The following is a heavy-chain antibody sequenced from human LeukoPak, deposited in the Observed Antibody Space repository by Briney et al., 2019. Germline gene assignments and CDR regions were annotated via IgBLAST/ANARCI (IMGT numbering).Heavy chain of an antibody. J-gene: IGHJ5*02. V-gene: IGHV4-59*01. D-gene: IGHD1-20*01. Sequence: SETLSLTCTVSGGSISGYYWSWIRQPPGKGLEWIGYIYYNGSTNYNPSLKNRVTISVDTSKNQFSLKLSSVTAADTAVYYCARIGITGTTHWFDPWGQGTLVTVSS. CDR3: ARIGITGTTHWFDP. CDR2: IYYNGST. CDR1: GGSISGYY.